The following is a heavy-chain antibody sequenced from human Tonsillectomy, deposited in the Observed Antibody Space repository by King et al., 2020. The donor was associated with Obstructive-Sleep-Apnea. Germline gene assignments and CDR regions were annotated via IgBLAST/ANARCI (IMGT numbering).Heavy chain of an antibody. J-gene: IGHJ5*02. V-gene: IGHV4-30-4*01. Sequence: VQLQESGPGLVKPSQTLSLTCTVSGGSISSGDYYWSWIRQPPGKGLEWIGYIYYSGSTYYNPSLKSRVTISVDTSKNQFSLKLSSVTAADTAVYYCARSWLGKKTKPPSWFDPWGQGTLVTVSS. CDR2: IYYSGST. CDR3: ARSWLGKKTKPPSWFDP. CDR1: GGSISSGDYY. D-gene: IGHD3-10*01.